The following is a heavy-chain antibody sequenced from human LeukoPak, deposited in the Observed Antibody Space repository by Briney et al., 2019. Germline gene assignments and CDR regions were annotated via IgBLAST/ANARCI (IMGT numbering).Heavy chain of an antibody. CDR3: ARDGSSCGNWFDS. J-gene: IGHJ5*01. CDR2: INSDGSST. Sequence: GGSLRLSCAASGFTFTSYWIHWVRQAPGKGLVWVSRINSDGSSTSYADSVKGRFTISRDNAKNTLYLQMNSLRAEDTAVYYGARDGSSCGNWFDSWGQGTLVTVSS. V-gene: IGHV3-74*01. D-gene: IGHD6-13*01. CDR1: GFTFTSYW.